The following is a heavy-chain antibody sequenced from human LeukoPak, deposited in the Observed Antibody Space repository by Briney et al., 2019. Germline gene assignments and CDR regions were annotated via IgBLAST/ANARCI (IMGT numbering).Heavy chain of an antibody. CDR2: INPNSGGT. D-gene: IGHD1-26*01. V-gene: IGHV1-2*02. J-gene: IGHJ3*02. CDR1: GYTLIDHY. CDR3: ARSRRLGAFRDAFDI. Sequence: ASVKVSCKASGYTLIDHYMNWVRQAPGQGLEWMGWINPNSGGTNYAQKFQGRVTMTRDASISSVYMELSSLRSDDTAVYYCARSRRLGAFRDAFDIWGQGTMVTVSS.